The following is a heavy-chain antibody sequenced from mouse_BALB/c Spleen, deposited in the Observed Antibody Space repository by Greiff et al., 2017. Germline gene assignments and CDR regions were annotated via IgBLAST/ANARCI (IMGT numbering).Heavy chain of an antibody. Sequence: VQGVESGPGLVAPSQSLSITCTVSGFSLTGYGVNWVRQPPGKGLEWLGMIWGDGSTDYNSALKSRLSISKDNSKSQVFLKMNSLQTDDTARYYCARGSFYYGNSWFAYWGQGTLVTVSA. CDR1: GFSLTGYG. V-gene: IGHV2-6-7*01. CDR3: ARGSFYYGNSWFAY. D-gene: IGHD2-1*01. J-gene: IGHJ3*01. CDR2: IWGDGST.